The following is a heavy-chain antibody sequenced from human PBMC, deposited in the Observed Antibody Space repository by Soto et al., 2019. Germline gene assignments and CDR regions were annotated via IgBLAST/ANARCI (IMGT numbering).Heavy chain of an antibody. CDR1: GFTFTSSA. D-gene: IGHD3-3*01. V-gene: IGHV1-58*01. Sequence: QMQLVQSGPEVKKPGTSVKVSCKASGFTFTSSAVQWVRQARGQRLEWIGWIVVGSGNTNYAQKFQERVTITRDMSTSTAYMELSSLRSEDTAVYYCAAARFTIFGVARTRGFDPWGQGTLVTVSS. CDR3: AAARFTIFGVARTRGFDP. J-gene: IGHJ5*02. CDR2: IVVGSGNT.